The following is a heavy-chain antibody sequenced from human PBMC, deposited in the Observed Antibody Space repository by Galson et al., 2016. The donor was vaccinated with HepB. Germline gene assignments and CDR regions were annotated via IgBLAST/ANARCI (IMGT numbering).Heavy chain of an antibody. CDR1: GFTFSNYW. J-gene: IGHJ6*02. D-gene: IGHD2-2*01. Sequence: SLRLSCAASGFTFSNYWMNWVRQAPGKGLEWVAIINEYGNQKHYDASGGGRFDMSRDNREKSLSLEMRSMGAGGTAIYFCARAGSCSNSRCYGDVWGQGTKVIVSS. CDR3: ARAGSCSNSRCYGDV. V-gene: IGHV3-7*03. CDR2: INEYGNQK.